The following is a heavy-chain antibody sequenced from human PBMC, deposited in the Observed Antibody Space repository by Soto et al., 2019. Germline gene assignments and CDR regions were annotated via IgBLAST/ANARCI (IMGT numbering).Heavy chain of an antibody. D-gene: IGHD6-13*01. CDR3: ARLQAEAGANDLTFDY. Sequence: GEALKISFKGSGYSFTIYCISWVLQIPGKGLEWMGSIHPSDSYNNYTKSSQGHVNTSADKSISTAPLQWRTLKASDTALYYCARLQAEAGANDLTFDYWGQGTLVTVSS. CDR2: IHPSDSYN. CDR1: GYSFTIYC. J-gene: IGHJ4*02. V-gene: IGHV5-10-1*01.